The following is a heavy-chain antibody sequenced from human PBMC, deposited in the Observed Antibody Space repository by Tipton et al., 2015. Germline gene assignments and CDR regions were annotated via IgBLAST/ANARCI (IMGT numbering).Heavy chain of an antibody. J-gene: IGHJ6*02. CDR1: GGSISSYY. D-gene: IGHD3-3*01. CDR3: ARLFPSVTHYDFWSGPSRAYYGMDV. V-gene: IGHV4-4*07. CDR2: IYTSGST. Sequence: TLSLTCTVSGGSISSYYWSWIRQPAGKGLEWIGRIYTSGSTNYNPSLKSRVTMSVDTSKNQFSLKLSSVTAADTAVYYCARLFPSVTHYDFWSGPSRAYYGMDVGGQGTKVTVSS.